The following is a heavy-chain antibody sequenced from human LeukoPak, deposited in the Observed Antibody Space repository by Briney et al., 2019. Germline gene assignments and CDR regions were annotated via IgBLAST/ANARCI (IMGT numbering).Heavy chain of an antibody. Sequence: SQTLSLTCAISGDSVSSKSAAWNWIRQSPSRGLEWLGRTYYRSKWYNEYAVSLKGRITINTDTSKNQFSLQLNSVAPEDTAVYYCARTTGHFDYWGQGTLVTVSS. V-gene: IGHV6-1*01. D-gene: IGHD2-8*02. CDR3: ARTTGHFDY. CDR1: GDSVSSKSAA. CDR2: TYYRSKWYN. J-gene: IGHJ4*02.